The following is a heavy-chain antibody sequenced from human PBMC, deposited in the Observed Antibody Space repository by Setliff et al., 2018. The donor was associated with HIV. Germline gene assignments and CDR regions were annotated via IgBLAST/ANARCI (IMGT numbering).Heavy chain of an antibody. Sequence: SETLSLTCAVYGGSFSDYYWSWIRQPPGKGPEWIGEINHSGSTNYNPSLKSRVTISVDTSKNQFSLKLSSVTAADTAVYYCARGGRSLAAQTWFDPWGQGTLVTVSS. CDR3: ARGGRSLAAQTWFDP. D-gene: IGHD6-6*01. J-gene: IGHJ5*02. V-gene: IGHV4-34*01. CDR1: GGSFSDYY. CDR2: INHSGST.